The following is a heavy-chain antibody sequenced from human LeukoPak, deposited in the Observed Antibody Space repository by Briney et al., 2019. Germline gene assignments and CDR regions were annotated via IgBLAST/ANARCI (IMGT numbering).Heavy chain of an antibody. Sequence: GGSLRLSCAASGFTFSSYAMHWVRQAPGKGLEWVAVISYDGSNKYYVDSVKGRFTISRDNSKNTLYLQMNSLRAEDTAVYYCARDLSLLGFDYWGQGTLVTVSS. J-gene: IGHJ4*02. V-gene: IGHV3-30-3*01. CDR3: ARDLSLLGFDY. D-gene: IGHD2/OR15-2a*01. CDR2: ISYDGSNK. CDR1: GFTFSSYA.